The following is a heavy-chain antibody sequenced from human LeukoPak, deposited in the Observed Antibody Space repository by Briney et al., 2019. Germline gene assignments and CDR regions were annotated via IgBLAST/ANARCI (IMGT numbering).Heavy chain of an antibody. D-gene: IGHD1-26*01. V-gene: IGHV3-21*01. J-gene: IGHJ4*02. CDR1: GFTFSSYS. CDR3: ARGGRRELDY. Sequence: KTGGSLRLSCAASGFTFSSYSMNWVRQAPGKGLEWVSSISSSSSYIYYADSVKGRFTISRDNAKNSLYLQMNSLRAEDTAVYYCARGGRRELDYWGQGTLVTVSS. CDR2: ISSSSSYI.